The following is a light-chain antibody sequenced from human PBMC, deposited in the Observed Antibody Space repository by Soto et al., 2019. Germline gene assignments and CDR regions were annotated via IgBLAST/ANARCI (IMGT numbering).Light chain of an antibody. J-gene: IGKJ4*01. V-gene: IGKV3-20*01. CDR2: GAS. CDR1: QSVRSNF. CDR3: RQYGYSLGFA. Sequence: EIVLTQSPGTLSLSPGERATLSCRASQSVRSNFLAWYQEKPGQAPRLLIYGASSRATGIPDRFSGSGSGTDFTLTISRLEPEDFAVYYCRQYGYSLGFAFGGGTK.